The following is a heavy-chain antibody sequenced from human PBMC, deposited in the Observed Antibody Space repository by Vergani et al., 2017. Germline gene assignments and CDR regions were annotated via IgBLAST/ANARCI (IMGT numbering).Heavy chain of an antibody. Sequence: QVQLVQSGAEVKKPGASVKVSCKASGYTFTSYYMHWVRQAPGQGLEWMGWINPNSGGTNYAQKFQGRVTMTRDTSISTAYMELSRLRSDDTAVYYCARDTGDYGDYGGDAFDIWGQGTMVTVSS. CDR3: ARDTGDYGDYGGDAFDI. V-gene: IGHV1-2*02. D-gene: IGHD4-17*01. J-gene: IGHJ3*02. CDR1: GYTFTSYY. CDR2: INPNSGGT.